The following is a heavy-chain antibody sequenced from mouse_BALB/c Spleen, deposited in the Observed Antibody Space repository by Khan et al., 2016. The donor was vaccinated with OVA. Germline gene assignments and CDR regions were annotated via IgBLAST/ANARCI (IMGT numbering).Heavy chain of an antibody. D-gene: IGHD2-1*01. V-gene: IGHV2-9*02. Sequence: QVQLQQSGPGLVAPSQSLSITCTVAGFSLTSYGVHWVRQPPGKGLEWLGVIWAGGSTNYNSALMSRLIISKDNSKSQVLLKMNSLQTDDTAMYYCARGQYGNSAWFANWGQGTLVTVSA. CDR1: GFSLTSYG. CDR3: ARGQYGNSAWFAN. CDR2: IWAGGST. J-gene: IGHJ3*01.